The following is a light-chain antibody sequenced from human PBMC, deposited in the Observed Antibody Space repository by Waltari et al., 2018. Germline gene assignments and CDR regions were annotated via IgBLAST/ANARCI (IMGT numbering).Light chain of an antibody. J-gene: IGKJ4*01. CDR1: QSISNW. CDR3: QQYNSYSLLT. CDR2: KAS. Sequence: DIQMTQSPSTLSASVGDRVTITCRASQSISNWLAWYQEKPGKATKLLIYKASTLESGVPSRFSGSGSGTEFTLNISSLQPDDFATYYCQQYNSYSLLTFGGGTKVEIK. V-gene: IGKV1-5*03.